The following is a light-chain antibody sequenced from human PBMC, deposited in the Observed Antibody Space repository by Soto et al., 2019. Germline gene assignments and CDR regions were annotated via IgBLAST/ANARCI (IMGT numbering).Light chain of an antibody. J-gene: IGLJ1*01. CDR1: SSDVGGYNY. CDR2: DVS. Sequence: ALTQPASVSGSPGQSITISCTGTSSDVGGYNYVSWYQQYPGKAPKLMIYDVSNRPSGVSDRFSGSKSGNTASLTISGLQAEDEADYYCSSYTNSNTLVFGTGTKVTVL. CDR3: SSYTNSNTLV. V-gene: IGLV2-14*01.